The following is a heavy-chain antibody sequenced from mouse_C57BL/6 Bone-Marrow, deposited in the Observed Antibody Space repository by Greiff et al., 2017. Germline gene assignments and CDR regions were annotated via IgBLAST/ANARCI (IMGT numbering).Heavy chain of an antibody. Sequence: QVQLQQSGPELVKPGASVKISCKASGYSFTDYNMNWVKQRPGQGLEWIGEIDPSDSYTNYNQKFKGKSTLTADKSSSTAYMELRSLTSADSAVYFCARLGPRAWFAYWGQGTLVTVSA. CDR1: GYSFTDYN. CDR2: IDPSDSYT. J-gene: IGHJ3*01. CDR3: ARLGPRAWFAY. V-gene: IGHV1-69*01.